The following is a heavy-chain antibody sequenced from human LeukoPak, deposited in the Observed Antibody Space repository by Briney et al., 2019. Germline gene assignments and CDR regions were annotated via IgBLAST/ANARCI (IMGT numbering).Heavy chain of an antibody. CDR3: ARGDYDYVWGTFGY. J-gene: IGHJ4*02. CDR2: TRNKANSYTT. Sequence: PGGSLRLSCAASGFTFSDHYMDWVRQAPGKGLEWVGRTRNKANSYTTEYAASVKGRFTISRDDSKNSLYLQMNSLKTEDTAVYYCARGDYDYVWGTFGYWGQGTWSPSPQ. V-gene: IGHV3-72*01. D-gene: IGHD3-16*01. CDR1: GFTFSDHY.